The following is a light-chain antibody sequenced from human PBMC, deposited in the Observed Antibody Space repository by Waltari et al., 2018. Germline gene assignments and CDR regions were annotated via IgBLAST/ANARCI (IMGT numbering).Light chain of an antibody. CDR2: LAS. CDR1: QSITTS. Sequence: IEMTQSPPSRSASVGDRVTITCRARQSITTSLNWYQQIPGKAPKLLIYLASTLQSGVPSRFSGSGSGTDFSLTISSLQPEDFATYYCQQSYITAYTFGQGTKVEIQ. J-gene: IGKJ2*01. CDR3: QQSYITAYT. V-gene: IGKV1-39*01.